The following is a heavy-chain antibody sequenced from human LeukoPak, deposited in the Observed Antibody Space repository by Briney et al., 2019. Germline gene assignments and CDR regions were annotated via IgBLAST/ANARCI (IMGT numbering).Heavy chain of an antibody. CDR3: ARGGWYSDY. J-gene: IGHJ4*02. CDR1: GGSISSYY. Sequence: PSETPSLTCTVSGGSISSYYWSWIRQPPGKGLEWIGYIYNSGSTKYNPSLKSRVTMSMDTSKNQFSLKLSSVTAADTAVYYCARGGWYSDYWGQGTLVTVSS. D-gene: IGHD6-19*01. CDR2: IYNSGST. V-gene: IGHV4-59*01.